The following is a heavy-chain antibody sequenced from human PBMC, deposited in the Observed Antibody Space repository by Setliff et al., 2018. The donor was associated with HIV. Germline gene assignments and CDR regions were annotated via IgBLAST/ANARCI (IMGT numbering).Heavy chain of an antibody. V-gene: IGHV3-33*06. CDR2: IWYDGSNK. CDR1: GFTLSTYG. J-gene: IGHJ1*01. CDR3: AKDAGSYSYVHEYFQH. Sequence: GGSLRLSCATSGFTLSTYGMHWVRQAPGKGLEWVAVIWYDGSNKYYADSVKGRFTISRDNSKNTLYLQMNSLRAEDTAVYYCAKDAGSYSYVHEYFQHWGQGTLVTVSS. D-gene: IGHD5-18*01.